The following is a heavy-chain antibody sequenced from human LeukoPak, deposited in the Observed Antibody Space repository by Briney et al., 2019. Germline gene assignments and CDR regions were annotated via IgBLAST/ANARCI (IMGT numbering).Heavy chain of an antibody. V-gene: IGHV3-23*01. CDR3: ARVRPYAATQVMNYYYGMDV. D-gene: IGHD2-15*01. CDR1: GFTFSSYG. CDR2: ISGSGGST. Sequence: PGRSLRLSCAASGFTFSSYGMHWVRQAPGKGLEWVSAISGSGGSTYYADSVKGRFTISRDNSKNTLYLQMNSLRAEDTAVYYCARVRPYAATQVMNYYYGMDVWGQGTTVTVSS. J-gene: IGHJ6*02.